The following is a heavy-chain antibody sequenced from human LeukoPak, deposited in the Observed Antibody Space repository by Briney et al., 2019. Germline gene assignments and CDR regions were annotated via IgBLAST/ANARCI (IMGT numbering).Heavy chain of an antibody. Sequence: GGSLRLSCAASGFTFSSYSMSWVRQAPGKGLEWVSSISSGSGYIYYADSVKGRFTISRDNSKNTLYLQMNSLRAEDTAVYYCAKDRGSSGYYPYFDYWGQGTLVTVSS. CDR1: GFTFSSYS. V-gene: IGHV3-21*04. CDR3: AKDRGSSGYYPYFDY. CDR2: ISSGSGYI. D-gene: IGHD3-22*01. J-gene: IGHJ4*02.